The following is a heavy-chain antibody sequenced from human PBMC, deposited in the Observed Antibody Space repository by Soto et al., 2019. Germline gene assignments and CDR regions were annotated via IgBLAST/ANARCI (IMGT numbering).Heavy chain of an antibody. J-gene: IGHJ6*02. Sequence: GESLKISCKGSGYSFTSYWIGWVRQMPGKGLEWMGIIYPGDSDTRYSPSFQGQVTISADKSISTAYLQWSSLKASDTAMYYCARECGGDCYSGDYYYGMDVWGQGTTVTVSS. D-gene: IGHD2-21*02. V-gene: IGHV5-51*01. CDR2: IYPGDSDT. CDR3: ARECGGDCYSGDYYYGMDV. CDR1: GYSFTSYW.